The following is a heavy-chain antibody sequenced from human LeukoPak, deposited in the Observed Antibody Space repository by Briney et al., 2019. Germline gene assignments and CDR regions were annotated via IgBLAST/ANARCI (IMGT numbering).Heavy chain of an antibody. D-gene: IGHD1-1*01. J-gene: IGHJ5*02. V-gene: IGHV4-34*01. CDR1: GESFDSFY. CDR3: AVRLTTGRLGTATTWFDP. CDR2: VNQSGGS. Sequence: SETLSLTCAVYGESFDSFYWNWVRQAPGKGLEWLGEVNQSGGSGYNPALESRVAISADASKRQFSLKLISVTAADTAVYYCAVRLTTGRLGTATTWFDPWGQGTLVSVSS.